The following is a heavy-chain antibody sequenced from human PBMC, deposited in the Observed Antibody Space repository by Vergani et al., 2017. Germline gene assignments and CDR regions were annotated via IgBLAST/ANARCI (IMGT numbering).Heavy chain of an antibody. J-gene: IGHJ4*02. CDR1: GGSISSYY. V-gene: IGHV4-59*04. CDR3: ARHDPNGGFDD. CDR2: IYYSGST. D-gene: IGHD3-16*01. Sequence: QVQLQESGPGLVKPSETLSLTCTVSGGSISSYYWSWIRQPPGKGLEWIGYIYYSGSTYYNPSLKSRVTISVDTSKNQFSLKLSSVTAADTAVYYCARHDPNGGFDDWGQGTLVTVSS.